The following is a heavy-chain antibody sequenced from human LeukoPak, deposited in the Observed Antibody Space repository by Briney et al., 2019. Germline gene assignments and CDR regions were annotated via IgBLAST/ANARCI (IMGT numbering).Heavy chain of an antibody. CDR3: ARSIEVMTTVTTDLYFQH. D-gene: IGHD4-17*01. CDR1: GFTFSSYS. J-gene: IGHJ1*01. Sequence: GGSLRLSCAASGFTFSSYSMKWVRQAPGKGLEWVSVIYSGGSTYYADSVKGRFTISRDNSKNTLYLQMNSLRAEDTAVYYCARSIEVMTTVTTDLYFQHWGQGTLVTVSS. V-gene: IGHV3-53*01. CDR2: IYSGGST.